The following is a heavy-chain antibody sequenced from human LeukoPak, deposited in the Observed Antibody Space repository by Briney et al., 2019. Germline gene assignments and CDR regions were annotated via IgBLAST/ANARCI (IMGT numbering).Heavy chain of an antibody. CDR2: ISWNSGSI. CDR3: AKEKVPAALDY. CDR1: GFTFDDYA. D-gene: IGHD2-2*01. V-gene: IGHV3-9*01. Sequence: GGSLRLSCAASGFTFDDYAMHWVRQAPGKGLEWVSGISWNSGSIGYADSVKGRFTISRDNAKNSLYLQMNSLRAEDTALYYCAKEKVPAALDYWGQGTLVTVSS. J-gene: IGHJ4*02.